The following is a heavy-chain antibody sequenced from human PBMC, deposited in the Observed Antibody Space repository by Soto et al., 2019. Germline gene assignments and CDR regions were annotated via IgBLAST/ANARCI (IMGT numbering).Heavy chain of an antibody. CDR2: INAGNGNT. J-gene: IGHJ3*02. CDR3: ARDPLQWLDTHDAFDI. Sequence: ASVKVSCKASGYTFTSYAMHWVRQAPGQRLEWMGWINAGNGNTKYSQKFQGRVTITRDTSASTAYMELSSLRSEDTAVYYCARDPLQWLDTHDAFDIWGQGTMVTVSS. CDR1: GYTFTSYA. V-gene: IGHV1-3*01. D-gene: IGHD6-19*01.